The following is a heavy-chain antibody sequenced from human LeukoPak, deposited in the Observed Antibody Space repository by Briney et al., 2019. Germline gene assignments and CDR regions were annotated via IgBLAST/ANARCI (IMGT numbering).Heavy chain of an antibody. Sequence: GGSLSLFCAASGLTFIMQWMQWVSQAPGKGLVWVSRINSDGSRTSYADSVKGRFTISRDNAKNTLYLQMNSLRAEDTAVYSCGSSENNDCGWYFDLWGRGTLVTVSS. CDR2: INSDGSRT. V-gene: IGHV3-74*01. CDR1: GLTFIMQW. J-gene: IGHJ2*01. CDR3: GSSENNDCGWYFDL. D-gene: IGHD2-2*01.